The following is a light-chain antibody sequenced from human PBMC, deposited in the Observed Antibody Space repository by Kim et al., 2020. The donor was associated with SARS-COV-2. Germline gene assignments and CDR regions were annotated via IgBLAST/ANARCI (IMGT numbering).Light chain of an antibody. CDR3: HSYDSSMRGSM. CDR2: GNT. Sequence: QCVTISCTGSSSNIGAGYDVHWYQHLPGTAPKVLIYGNTNRPSGVPDRFSGSKSGTSASLAITGLQAEDEADYYCHSYDSSMRGSMFGGGTKLTVL. CDR1: SSNIGAGYD. V-gene: IGLV1-40*01. J-gene: IGLJ3*02.